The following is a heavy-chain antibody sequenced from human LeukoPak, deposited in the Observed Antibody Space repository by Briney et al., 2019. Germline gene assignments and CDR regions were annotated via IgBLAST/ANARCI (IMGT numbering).Heavy chain of an antibody. V-gene: IGHV4-30-2*01. CDR2: IYHSGST. D-gene: IGHD1-26*01. Sequence: SETLSLTCTVSGGSISSGGYYWSWIRQPPGKGLEWIGYIYHSGSTYYNPSLKSRVTISVDTSKNRFSLRLTSVTAADTAVYYCARHRVGITRDFDYWGQGTLVTVSS. J-gene: IGHJ4*02. CDR1: GGSISSGGYY. CDR3: ARHRVGITRDFDY.